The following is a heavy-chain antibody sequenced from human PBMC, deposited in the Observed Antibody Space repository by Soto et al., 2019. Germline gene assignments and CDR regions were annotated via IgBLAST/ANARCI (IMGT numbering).Heavy chain of an antibody. CDR3: VRVVAIPGYPDH. CDR1: GGTFSRYA. J-gene: IGHJ4*02. CDR2: IVPIVGTT. Sequence: QVQVVRSGAEVRQPASSVKVSCKTSGGTFSRYAISWVREAPGQGLEWMGGIVPIVGTTTYAQKFQGRVTITADEATSTAYMQLSRLRSDDTAVYYCVRVVAIPGYPDHWGQGTLVTVSS. V-gene: IGHV1-69*12. D-gene: IGHD5-12*01.